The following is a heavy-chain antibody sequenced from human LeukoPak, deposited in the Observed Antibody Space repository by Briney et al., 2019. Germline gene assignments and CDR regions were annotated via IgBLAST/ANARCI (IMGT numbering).Heavy chain of an antibody. CDR2: INPNSGGT. CDR1: GCTFTGYY. D-gene: IGHD2-15*01. CDR3: ARALAGAALTTLDY. J-gene: IGHJ4*02. Sequence: ASVKVSCKASGCTFTGYYMHWVRQAPGPGLEWMGWINPNSGGTNYAQKFQGRVTMTRDTSISTAYMELSRLRSDDTAVYYCARALAGAALTTLDYWGQGTLVTVSS. V-gene: IGHV1-2*02.